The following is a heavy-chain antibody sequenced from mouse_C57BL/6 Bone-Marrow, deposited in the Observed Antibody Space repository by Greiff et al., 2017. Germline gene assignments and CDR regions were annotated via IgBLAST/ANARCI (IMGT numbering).Heavy chain of an antibody. D-gene: IGHD1-1*01. J-gene: IGHJ1*03. CDR1: GFTFSDYY. CDR3: ARRAYDGPCWYFDV. CDR2: ISNGGGIT. Sequence: EVHLVESGGGLVQPGGSLKLSCAASGFTFSDYYMYWVRQTPEKRLEWVAYISNGGGITYYPDTVKGRFTISRVNAKNSLSLQMSRLKSEVTAMYYFARRAYDGPCWYFDVWGTGTTVTVSS. V-gene: IGHV5-12*01.